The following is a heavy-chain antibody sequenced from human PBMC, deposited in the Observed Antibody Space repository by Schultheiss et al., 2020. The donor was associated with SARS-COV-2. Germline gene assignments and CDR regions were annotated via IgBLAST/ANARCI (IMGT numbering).Heavy chain of an antibody. Sequence: SQTLSLTCTVSGDPLSYGGFYWTWIRQPPGEGLEWIAYIHVSGSAAYNPALQSRVTISVDTSKNQFSLKLSSVTAADTAVYYCAREGSRSYHGLDYWGQGTLVTVSS. CDR3: AREGSRSYHGLDY. V-gene: IGHV4-61*08. CDR1: GDPLSYGGFY. CDR2: IHVSGSA. J-gene: IGHJ4*02. D-gene: IGHD1-14*01.